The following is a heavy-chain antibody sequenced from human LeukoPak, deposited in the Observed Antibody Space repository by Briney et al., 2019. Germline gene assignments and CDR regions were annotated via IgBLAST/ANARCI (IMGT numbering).Heavy chain of an antibody. J-gene: IGHJ4*02. D-gene: IGHD6-19*01. CDR2: IYDTETT. Sequence: PETLSLTCTVSGGSISSSYWSWIRQPPGKGLEWIASIYDTETTKYNPSLRSRATISSDTSKNQFSLKLSSVTAADTAIYYCARQAYSSGWYTAAYWGQGTLGSVSS. V-gene: IGHV4-59*08. CDR1: GGSISSSY. CDR3: ARQAYSSGWYTAAY.